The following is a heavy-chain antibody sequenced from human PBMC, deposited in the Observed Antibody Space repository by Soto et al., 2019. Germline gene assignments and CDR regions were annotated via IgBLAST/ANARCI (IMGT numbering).Heavy chain of an antibody. V-gene: IGHV4-59*01. D-gene: IGHD3-3*01. CDR1: GGSISSYY. Sequence: SETLSLTCTVSGGSISSYYWSWIRQPPGKGLEWIGYIYYSGSTNYNPSLKSRVTISVDTSKNQFSLKLSSVTAADPAVYSCARGPPSNFTILGGVNAEVPVWGKGPRLTVSS. CDR2: IYYSGST. J-gene: IGHJ6*03. CDR3: ARGPPSNFTILGGVNAEVPV.